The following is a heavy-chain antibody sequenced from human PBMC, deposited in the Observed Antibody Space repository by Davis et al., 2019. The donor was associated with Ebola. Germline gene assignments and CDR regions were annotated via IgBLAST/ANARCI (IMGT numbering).Heavy chain of an antibody. V-gene: IGHV3-48*04. D-gene: IGHD3-22*01. Sequence: GESLKISCEASGFSFNSYTMNWVRQAPGKGLKWLSYITSGGGTNSYADSVKGRFTISRDNAKNSLYLQMNSLRAEDTAVYYCARDSDYYDSSGYHYYFDYWGQGTLVTVSS. CDR3: ARDSDYYDSSGYHYYFDY. CDR1: GFSFNSYT. J-gene: IGHJ4*02. CDR2: ITSGGGTN.